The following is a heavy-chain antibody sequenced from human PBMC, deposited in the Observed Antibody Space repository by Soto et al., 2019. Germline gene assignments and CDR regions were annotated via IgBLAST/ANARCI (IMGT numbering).Heavy chain of an antibody. D-gene: IGHD5-12*01. J-gene: IGHJ4*02. CDR2: ISSSGRTI. CDR3: ARAGNIVATSQGIDY. Sequence: QVQLVESGGGLVKPGGSLRLSCAASGFTFSDYYMSWVRQAPGKGLEWVSYISSSGRTIYYAASVKGRFTISRDNAKDSLHLQMPSLRAEATAVYYCARAGNIVATSQGIDYWGQGTLVTVSS. CDR1: GFTFSDYY. V-gene: IGHV3-11*01.